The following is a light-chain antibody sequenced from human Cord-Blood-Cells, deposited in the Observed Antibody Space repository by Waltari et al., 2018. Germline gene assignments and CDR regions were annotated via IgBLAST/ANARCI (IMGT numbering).Light chain of an antibody. V-gene: IGLV2-8*01. CDR2: EVS. CDR1: SSDVGGYNY. J-gene: IGLJ3*02. CDR3: SSYAGSNNWV. Sequence: QSALTQPPSASGSPGQSVTISCTGTSSDVGGYNYVSWYQQHPGKAPKLMIYEVSKRPSGVHDRFSASKSGNTASLTVSGLQAEDEADYYCSSYAGSNNWVFGGGPKLTVL.